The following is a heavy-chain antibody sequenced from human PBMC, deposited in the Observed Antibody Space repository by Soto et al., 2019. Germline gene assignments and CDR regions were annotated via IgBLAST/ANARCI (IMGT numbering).Heavy chain of an antibody. CDR1: GYTLTSYG. CDR3: ARARDIVATPNVPWFDP. CDR2: IIPIFGTA. Sequence: ASVKVSCKASGYTLTSYGISWVRQAPGQGLEWMGGIIPIFGTANYAQKFQGRVTITADESTSTAYMELSSLRSEDTAVYYCARARDIVATPNVPWFDPWGQGTLVTVSS. D-gene: IGHD5-12*01. J-gene: IGHJ5*02. V-gene: IGHV1-69*13.